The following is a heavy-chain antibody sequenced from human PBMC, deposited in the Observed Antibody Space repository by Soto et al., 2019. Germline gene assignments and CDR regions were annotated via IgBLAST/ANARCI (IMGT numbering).Heavy chain of an antibody. CDR3: AGGPHRHGYYFALDV. Sequence: QVQLVQSGAEVKKPGASVKVSCKASGSTFTRNYMHWVRQAPGQGLEWMGIINPSGDSTTYAQKFQGSVTMTRDTSTRTVSMKLSSLRTDDPAVYFCAGGPHRHGYYFALDVWGQGTTVTVSS. D-gene: IGHD3-3*01. V-gene: IGHV1-46*01. J-gene: IGHJ6*02. CDR1: GSTFTRNY. CDR2: INPSGDST.